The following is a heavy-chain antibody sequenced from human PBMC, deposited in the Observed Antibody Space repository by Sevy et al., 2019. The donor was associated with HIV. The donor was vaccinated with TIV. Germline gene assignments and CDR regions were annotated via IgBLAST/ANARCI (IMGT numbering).Heavy chain of an antibody. CDR2: IKSKIDGEST. V-gene: IGHV3-15*01. Sequence: GGSLRLSCAVSGLTFNNAWMNWVRQAPGTGLQWVGLIKSKIDGESTDYAAPVKGSVTISRDDSKNTLFLQMNSLKVEDTAVYYSAAAPGYYDSAPFDYWGQGTLVTVSS. D-gene: IGHD3-9*01. CDR1: GLTFNNAW. CDR3: AAAPGYYDSAPFDY. J-gene: IGHJ4*02.